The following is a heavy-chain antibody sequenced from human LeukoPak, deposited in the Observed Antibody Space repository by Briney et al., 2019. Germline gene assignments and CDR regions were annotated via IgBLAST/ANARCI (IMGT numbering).Heavy chain of an antibody. CDR3: ARDRLDYYGSGSYFSYYGMDA. CDR1: GYTFTRYG. D-gene: IGHD3-10*01. CDR2: ISAYNGNT. V-gene: IGHV1-18*01. J-gene: IGHJ6*02. Sequence: AASVKVSCKASGYTFTRYGISWVRQAPGQGLEWMGWISAYNGNTNYAQKLQGRVTMTTDTSTSTAYMELRSLRSDDTAVYYCARDRLDYYGSGSYFSYYGMDAWGQGTTVTVSS.